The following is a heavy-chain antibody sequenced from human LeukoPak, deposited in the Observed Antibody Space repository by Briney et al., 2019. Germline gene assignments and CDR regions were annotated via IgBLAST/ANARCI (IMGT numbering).Heavy chain of an antibody. Sequence: PSETLSLTCTVSGGSISSYYWSWIRQPPGKGLEWIGYIYYTGSTNYNPSLKSRVTISVDTSKNQFSLKLSSVTAADTAVYYCARQALIAAAGLHFDYWGQGTLVTVSS. CDR2: IYYTGST. D-gene: IGHD6-13*01. CDR3: ARQALIAAAGLHFDY. CDR1: GGSISSYY. J-gene: IGHJ4*02. V-gene: IGHV4-59*01.